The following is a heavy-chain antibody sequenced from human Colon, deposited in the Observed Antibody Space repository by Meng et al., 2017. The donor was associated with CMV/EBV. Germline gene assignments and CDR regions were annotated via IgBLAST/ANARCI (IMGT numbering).Heavy chain of an antibody. V-gene: IGHV7-4-1*02. J-gene: IGHJ4*02. Sequence: TFSSYAINWVRQAPGQGLEWMGWINTNTGNPTNAQGFTGRFVFSLDTSVSTAYLQISSLKAEDTAVYYCARGGSCSGGTCYFSVPFDYWGQGTLVTVSS. CDR2: INTNTGNP. CDR3: ARGGSCSGGTCYFSVPFDY. CDR1: TFSSYA. D-gene: IGHD2-15*01.